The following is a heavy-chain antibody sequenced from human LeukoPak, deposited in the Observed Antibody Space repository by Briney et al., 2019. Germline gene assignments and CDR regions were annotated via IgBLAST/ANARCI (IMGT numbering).Heavy chain of an antibody. CDR1: GFTFRTYN. CDR3: ARARYSDF. CDR2: IKEDGSEK. J-gene: IGHJ4*02. V-gene: IGHV3-7*01. Sequence: GGSLRLSCAASGFTFRTYNMNWVRQVPGKGLEWVANIKEDGSEKNYADSVKGRFTISRDNAKNSLYLQMNSLRGEDTAVYYCARARYSDFWGQGTLVTVSS.